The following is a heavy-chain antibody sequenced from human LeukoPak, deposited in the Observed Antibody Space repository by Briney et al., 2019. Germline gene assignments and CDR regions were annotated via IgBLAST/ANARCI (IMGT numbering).Heavy chain of an antibody. CDR1: GFTFSSYA. J-gene: IGHJ4*02. V-gene: IGHV3-7*03. D-gene: IGHD3-3*01. Sequence: GGSLRLSCAASGFTFSSYAMSWVRQAPGKGLEWVANIKLDGSEKNYVDSVKGRFTISRDNTKNSLYLQMNSLRAEDTTVFYCARDQYDTWSRRGNFDSWGQGTLVIVSS. CDR2: IKLDGSEK. CDR3: ARDQYDTWSRRGNFDS.